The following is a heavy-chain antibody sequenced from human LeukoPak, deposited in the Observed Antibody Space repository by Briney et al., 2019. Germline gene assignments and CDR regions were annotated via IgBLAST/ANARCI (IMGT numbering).Heavy chain of an antibody. CDR2: ISWDGGST. J-gene: IGHJ4*02. D-gene: IGHD3-22*01. Sequence: GGSLRLSCAASGFTFDDYTMHWVRQAPGKGLEWVSLISWDGGSTYYADSVKGRFTISGDNSKNSLYLQMNSLRTEDTALYYCAKDRRGYYDSSGATDYFDYWGQGTLVTVSS. V-gene: IGHV3-43*01. CDR1: GFTFDDYT. CDR3: AKDRRGYYDSSGATDYFDY.